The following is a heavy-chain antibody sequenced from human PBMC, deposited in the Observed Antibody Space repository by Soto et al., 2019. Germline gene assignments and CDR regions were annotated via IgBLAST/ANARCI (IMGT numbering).Heavy chain of an antibody. J-gene: IGHJ5*02. D-gene: IGHD3-22*01. V-gene: IGHV4-30-4*01. CDR1: GDSISSGGYY. CDR2: ISYSGST. Sequence: SETLSLTCSVSGDSISSGGYYWSWIRQPPGKGLEWIGYISYSGSTYYNPSLKSRVTISVDTSKNLFSLNLSSVTAADTAVYYCARDYYDSSGYYPFSATWFDPWGQGTLVTVSS. CDR3: ARDYYDSSGYYPFSATWFDP.